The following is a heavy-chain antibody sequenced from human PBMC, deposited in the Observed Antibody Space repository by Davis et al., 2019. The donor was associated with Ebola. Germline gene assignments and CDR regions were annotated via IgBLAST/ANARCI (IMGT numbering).Heavy chain of an antibody. V-gene: IGHV4-59*01. Sequence: MPGGSLRLSCTVSGGSISSYYWSWIRQPPGKGLEWIGYIYYSGSTNYNPSLKSRVTISVDTSKNQFSLKLSSVTAADTAVYYCAGIVVVVAAGIDPWGQGTLVTVSS. D-gene: IGHD2-15*01. CDR2: IYYSGST. J-gene: IGHJ5*02. CDR3: AGIVVVVAAGIDP. CDR1: GGSISSYY.